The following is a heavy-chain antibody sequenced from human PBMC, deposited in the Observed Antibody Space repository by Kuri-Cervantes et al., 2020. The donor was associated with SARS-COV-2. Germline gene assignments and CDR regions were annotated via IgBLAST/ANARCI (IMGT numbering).Heavy chain of an antibody. CDR1: GFTFSSYG. J-gene: IGHJ4*02. Sequence: GESLKISCAASGFTFSSYGMLWVRQAPGTGREWVSAISGSGGSTYYADSVKGRFTISRDNSKNTLYLQMNSLRAEDTAVYYCAKGIRSNRGYGSFDYWGQGTLVTVSS. V-gene: IGHV3-23*01. CDR3: AKGIRSNRGYGSFDY. D-gene: IGHD5-12*01. CDR2: ISGSGGST.